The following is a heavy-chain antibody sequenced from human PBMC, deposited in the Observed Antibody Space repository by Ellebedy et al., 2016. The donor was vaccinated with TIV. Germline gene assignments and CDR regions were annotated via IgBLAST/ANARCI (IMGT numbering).Heavy chain of an antibody. D-gene: IGHD6-19*01. Sequence: SETLSLTXTVSGGSISSYYWSWIRQPPGKGLEWIGYIYYSGSTNYNPSLKSRVTISVDTSKNQFSLKLSSVTAADTAVYYCARASAGWYEGYFDLWGRGTLVTVSS. CDR2: IYYSGST. CDR3: ARASAGWYEGYFDL. CDR1: GGSISSYY. V-gene: IGHV4-59*01. J-gene: IGHJ2*01.